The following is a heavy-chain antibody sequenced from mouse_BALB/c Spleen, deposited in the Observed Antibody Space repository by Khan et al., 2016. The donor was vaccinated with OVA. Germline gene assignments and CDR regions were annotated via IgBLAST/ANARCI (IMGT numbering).Heavy chain of an antibody. CDR2: INTNTGEP. D-gene: IGHD2-1*01. V-gene: IGHV9-3*02. J-gene: IGHJ1*01. CDR1: GYTFTNYG. CDR3: ARSSIYYGYFDD. Sequence: QIQLVQSGPELKKPGETVKISCKASGYTFTNYGMNWVKQAPGKGLKWMGWINTNTGEPTYAEEFKGRFAFSLETSASTAYLQINNLKNEDTATYFCARSSIYYGYFDDWGAGTTVTVSS.